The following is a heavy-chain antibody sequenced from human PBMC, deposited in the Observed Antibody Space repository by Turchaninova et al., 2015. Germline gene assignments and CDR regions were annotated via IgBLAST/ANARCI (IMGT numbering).Heavy chain of an antibody. D-gene: IGHD6-25*01. V-gene: IGHV2-70*04. CDR2: IDWDYEK. Sequence: QVTLKASGPALVKPTETLTLTCTFSGFSLSTSGLLVTWIRQLPGKALGWLERIDWDYEKLYNTSMKTRLTIAKVTSNDHVVLTMTDMDPVDTATYYCARIRGFEIDYWGQGILITVSS. CDR3: ARIRGFEIDY. CDR1: GFSLSTSGLL. J-gene: IGHJ4*02.